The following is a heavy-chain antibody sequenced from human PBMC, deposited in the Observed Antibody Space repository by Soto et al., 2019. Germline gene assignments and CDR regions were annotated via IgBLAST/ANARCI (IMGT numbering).Heavy chain of an antibody. V-gene: IGHV6-1*01. Sequence: PSQTLSLTCAISGDSVSSNSAAWNWIRQSPSRGLEWLGRTYYRSKWYNNYAVSVKSRITINPDTSKNQFSLQLNSVTPEDTAVYYCARGSWDDVSGHYYMDVWGKGTTVTVSS. D-gene: IGHD1-1*01. CDR1: GDSVSSNSAA. CDR2: TYYRSKWYN. CDR3: ARGSWDDVSGHYYMDV. J-gene: IGHJ6*03.